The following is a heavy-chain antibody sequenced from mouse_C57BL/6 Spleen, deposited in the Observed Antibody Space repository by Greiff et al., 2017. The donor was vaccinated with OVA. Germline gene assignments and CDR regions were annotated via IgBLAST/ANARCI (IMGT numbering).Heavy chain of an antibody. Sequence: VQLQQSGPELVKPGASVKLSCKASGYTFTSYDINWVKQRPGQGLEWIGWIYPRDGSNKYNEKFKGKATLTVDTSSSTAYMELHSLTSEDSAVYFCARREGSAPSEAMDYWGQGTSVTVSS. CDR2: IYPRDGSN. CDR3: ARREGSAPSEAMDY. D-gene: IGHD1-2*01. V-gene: IGHV1-85*01. J-gene: IGHJ4*01. CDR1: GYTFTSYD.